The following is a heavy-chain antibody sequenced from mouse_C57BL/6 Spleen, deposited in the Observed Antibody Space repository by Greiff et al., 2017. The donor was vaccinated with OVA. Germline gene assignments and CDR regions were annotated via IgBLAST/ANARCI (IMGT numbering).Heavy chain of an antibody. CDR1: GYTFTDYE. CDR3: TRYYYGSNAREGFDY. D-gene: IGHD1-1*01. CDR2: IDPETGGT. V-gene: IGHV1-15*01. Sequence: QVQLKESGAELVRPGASVTLSCKASGYTFTDYEMHWVKQTPVHGLEWIGAIDPETGGTAYNQKFKGKAILTADKSSSTAYMELRSLTSEDSAVYYCTRYYYGSNAREGFDYWGQGTTLTVSS. J-gene: IGHJ2*01.